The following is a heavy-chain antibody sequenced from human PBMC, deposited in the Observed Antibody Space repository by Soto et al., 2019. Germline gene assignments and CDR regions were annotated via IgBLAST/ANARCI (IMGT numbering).Heavy chain of an antibody. J-gene: IGHJ4*02. V-gene: IGHV1-69*06. CDR2: IIPIFGTA. CDR3: AREGSSAVAGTFDY. CDR1: GGTFSSYA. D-gene: IGHD6-19*01. Sequence: VASVKVSCKASGGTFSSYAISWVRQAPGQGLEWMGGIIPIFGTANYAQKFQGRVTITADKSTSTAYMELSSLRSEDTAVYYCAREGSSAVAGTFDYWGQGTLVTVSS.